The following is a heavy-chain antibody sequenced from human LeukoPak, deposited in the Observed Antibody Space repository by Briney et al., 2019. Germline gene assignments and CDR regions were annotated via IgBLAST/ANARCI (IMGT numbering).Heavy chain of an antibody. J-gene: IGHJ4*02. CDR1: GFTFSSYS. D-gene: IGHD2-15*01. V-gene: IGHV3-48*02. Sequence: GGSLRLSCAASGFTFSSYSMNWVRQAPGKGLEWVSYISSSSSTIYYADSVKGRFTISRDNAKNSLYLQVNSLRDEDTAVYYCARDDVVVGFMVDYWGQGTLVTVSS. CDR3: ARDDVVVGFMVDY. CDR2: ISSSSSTI.